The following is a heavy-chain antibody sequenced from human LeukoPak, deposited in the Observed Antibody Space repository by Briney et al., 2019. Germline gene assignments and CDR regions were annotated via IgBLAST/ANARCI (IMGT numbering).Heavy chain of an antibody. J-gene: IGHJ5*02. CDR3: ARVVVPAASLWFDP. CDR1: GYTFTSYG. V-gene: IGHV1-18*01. Sequence: ASVKVSCKASGYTFTSYGISWVRRAPGQGLEWMGWISAYNGNTNYAQKLQGRATMTTDTSTSTAYMELRSLRSDDTAVYYCARVVVPAASLWFDPWGQGTLVTVSS. D-gene: IGHD2-2*01. CDR2: ISAYNGNT.